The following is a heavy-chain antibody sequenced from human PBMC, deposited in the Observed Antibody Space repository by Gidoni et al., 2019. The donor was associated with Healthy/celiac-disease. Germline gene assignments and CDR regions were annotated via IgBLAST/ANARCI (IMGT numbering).Heavy chain of an antibody. CDR3: AKGDMITFGGVIADFDY. D-gene: IGHD3-16*02. J-gene: IGHJ4*02. CDR2: ISGSGGST. Sequence: EVQLLESGGGLVQPGGSLRLSCAASGFTFSSYAMSWVRQAPGKGLEWVSAISGSGGSTYYADSVKGRFTISRDNSKNTLYLQMNSLRAEDTAVYYCAKGDMITFGGVIADFDYWGQGTLVTVSS. V-gene: IGHV3-23*01. CDR1: GFTFSSYA.